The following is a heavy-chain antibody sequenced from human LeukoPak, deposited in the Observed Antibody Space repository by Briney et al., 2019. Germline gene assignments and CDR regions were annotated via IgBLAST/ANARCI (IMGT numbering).Heavy chain of an antibody. CDR2: IYYSGST. CDR1: GGSISSYY. J-gene: IGHJ4*02. D-gene: IGHD4-11*01. V-gene: IGHV4-59*08. Sequence: SETLSLTCTVSGGSISSYYWSWIRQPPGKGLEWIGYIYYSGSTNYNPSLKSRVTISVDTSKNQFSLKRSSVTAADTAVYYCAATGYSYNYWGQGTLVTVSS. CDR3: AATGYSYNY.